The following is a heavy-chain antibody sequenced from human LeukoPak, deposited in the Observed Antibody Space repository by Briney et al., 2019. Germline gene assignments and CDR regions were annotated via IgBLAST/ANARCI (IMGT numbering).Heavy chain of an antibody. V-gene: IGHV3-74*01. J-gene: IGHJ4*02. CDR2: INSDGSST. CDR1: GFTFSSYW. D-gene: IGHD3-22*01. CDR3: AKGKGTMIVVVIHY. Sequence: GGSLRLSCAASGFTFSSYWMHWVRQAPGKGLVWVSRINSDGSSTSYADSVKGRFTISRDNAKNTLYLQMNSLRAEDTAVYYCAKGKGTMIVVVIHYWGQGTLVTVSS.